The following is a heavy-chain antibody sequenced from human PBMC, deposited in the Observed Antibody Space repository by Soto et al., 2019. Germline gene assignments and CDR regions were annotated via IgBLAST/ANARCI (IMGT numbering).Heavy chain of an antibody. CDR3: ARVERGTATTVVDAFDI. J-gene: IGHJ3*02. CDR2: MSHSGGT. V-gene: IGHV4-34*01. CDR1: GGSVSGANYY. Sequence: QVQLQQWGAGLLKPSETLSLTCAVYGGSVSGANYYWSWIRQPPGKGLEWIGEMSHSGGTHFNPSRKSRVTISVDTSPNQSSLKMSSVTAADTALYYCARVERGTATTVVDAFDIWGPGTMVTVSS. D-gene: IGHD1-1*01.